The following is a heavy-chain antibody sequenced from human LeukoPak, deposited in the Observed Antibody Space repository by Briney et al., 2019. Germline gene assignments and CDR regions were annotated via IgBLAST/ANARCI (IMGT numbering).Heavy chain of an antibody. Sequence: GGSLRLSCAASGFTFDDYAMHWVRQAPGKGLEWVSGITWNSGSIGYADSVKGRFTISRDNAKNSLYLQMNSLRAEDTAFYYCAKDPGDYWGQGTLVTVSS. J-gene: IGHJ4*02. V-gene: IGHV3-9*01. CDR3: AKDPGDY. CDR2: ITWNSGSI. CDR1: GFTFDDYA.